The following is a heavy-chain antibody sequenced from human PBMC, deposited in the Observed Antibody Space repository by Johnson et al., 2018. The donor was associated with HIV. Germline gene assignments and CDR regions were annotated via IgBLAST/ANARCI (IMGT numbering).Heavy chain of an antibody. V-gene: IGHV3-33*01. CDR2: IWYDGSNK. CDR3: ARVGLSARGLGPLDL. D-gene: IGHD3/OR15-3a*01. J-gene: IGHJ3*01. CDR1: GFTFSSYG. Sequence: VQLVESGGGVVQPGRSLRLSCAASGFTFSSYGMHWVRQAPGKGLERVAVIWYDGSNKYYADSVKGRFTISRDNAKNSLYLQINSLRAEDTAIYYCARVGLSARGLGPLDLWGQGTMVTVSS.